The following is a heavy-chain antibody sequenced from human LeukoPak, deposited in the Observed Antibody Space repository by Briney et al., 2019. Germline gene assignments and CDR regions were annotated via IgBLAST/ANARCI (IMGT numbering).Heavy chain of an antibody. CDR2: IRSKANSYAT. J-gene: IGHJ4*02. CDR1: GFTFSGCA. V-gene: IGHV3-73*01. Sequence: GGSLRLSCAASGFTFSGCAMHWVRQASGKGLEWVGRIRSKANSYATAYAASVKGRFTISRDDSKNTAYLQMNGLKTEDTAVYYCTRPHDSSGYYPLDYWGQGTLVTVSS. D-gene: IGHD3-22*01. CDR3: TRPHDSSGYYPLDY.